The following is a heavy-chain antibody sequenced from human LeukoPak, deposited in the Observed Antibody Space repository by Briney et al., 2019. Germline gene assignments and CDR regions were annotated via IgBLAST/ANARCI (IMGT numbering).Heavy chain of an antibody. CDR1: GFTVSSNY. D-gene: IGHD1-1*01. Sequence: GGSLRLSCAASGFTVSSNYMSWVRQAPGKGLEWVSSISSSSSYIYYADSVKGRFTISRDNAKNSLYLQMNSLRVEDTAVYYCARCTTGRTFGSLREIKRSREIDYWGQGTLVTVSS. CDR2: ISSSSSYI. CDR3: ARCTTGRTFGSLREIKRSREIDY. V-gene: IGHV3-21*01. J-gene: IGHJ4*02.